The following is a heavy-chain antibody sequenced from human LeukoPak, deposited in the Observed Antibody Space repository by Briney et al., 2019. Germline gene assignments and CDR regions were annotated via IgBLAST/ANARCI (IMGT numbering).Heavy chain of an antibody. Sequence: ASVKVSCKASGYTFTSYAINWVRQATGQGLEWMGWMNPNSGNTGYAQKFQGRVTMTRDTSISTAYMELSSLRSEDTAVYYCARPMVRGVEENGMDVWGQGTTVTVSS. V-gene: IGHV1-8*02. D-gene: IGHD3-10*01. CDR1: GYTFTSYA. CDR3: ARPMVRGVEENGMDV. J-gene: IGHJ6*02. CDR2: MNPNSGNT.